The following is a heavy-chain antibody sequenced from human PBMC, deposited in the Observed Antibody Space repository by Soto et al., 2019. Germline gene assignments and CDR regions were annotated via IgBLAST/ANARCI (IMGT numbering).Heavy chain of an antibody. V-gene: IGHV1-46*03. Sequence: QVQLVQSGAEVKKPGASVKVSCKASGYTFTSYYMHWVRQAPGQGLEWMGIINPSGGSTSYAQKFQGRVTMTRDTSTSTVYMELSSLRSEDTAVYYCARDGSGYDQTEGVYFDYWGQGTLVTVSS. D-gene: IGHD5-12*01. J-gene: IGHJ4*02. CDR2: INPSGGST. CDR3: ARDGSGYDQTEGVYFDY. CDR1: GYTFTSYY.